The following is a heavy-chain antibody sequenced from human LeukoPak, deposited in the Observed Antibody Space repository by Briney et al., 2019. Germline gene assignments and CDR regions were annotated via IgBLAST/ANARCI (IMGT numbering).Heavy chain of an antibody. CDR1: GFTFSGYT. D-gene: IGHD1-1*01. V-gene: IGHV3-21*01. J-gene: IGHJ4*02. Sequence: GGSLRLSYAASGFTFSGYTMNWVRQAPGKGLGWVSSISSSSSSIYYADSVKGRFTISRDNAKNSLYLQMNSLRAEDTAVYYCARSGYNWNDVIFFDYWGQGTLVTVSS. CDR3: ARSGYNWNDVIFFDY. CDR2: ISSSSSSI.